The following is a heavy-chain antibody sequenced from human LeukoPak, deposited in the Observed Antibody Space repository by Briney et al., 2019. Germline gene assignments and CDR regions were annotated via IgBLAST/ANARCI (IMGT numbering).Heavy chain of an antibody. D-gene: IGHD2-2*01. J-gene: IGHJ3*02. CDR1: GGSISSGGYS. Sequence: SQTLSLTCAVSGGSISSGGYSWSWIRQPPGKGLEWIGYIYHSGSTYYNPSLKSRVTISVDRSKNQFSLKLSSVTAADTAVYYCASCIVVVPTAIGSCAFDIWGQGTMVTVSS. CDR3: ASCIVVVPTAIGSCAFDI. CDR2: IYHSGST. V-gene: IGHV4-30-2*01.